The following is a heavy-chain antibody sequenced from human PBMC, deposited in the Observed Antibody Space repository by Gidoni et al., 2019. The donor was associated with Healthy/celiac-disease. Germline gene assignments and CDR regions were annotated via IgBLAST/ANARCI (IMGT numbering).Heavy chain of an antibody. Sequence: QVQLQESGPGLVKPSQTLSLPCTVSGGSISSGSYSLRWIRQPAGKGLEWIGRIYTSGSTNYNPSLKSRVTISVDTSKNQFSLKLSSVTAADTAVYYCARSIAVAGSKGYWGQGTLVTVSS. J-gene: IGHJ4*02. V-gene: IGHV4-61*02. CDR1: GGSISSGSYS. CDR3: ARSIAVAGSKGY. CDR2: IYTSGST. D-gene: IGHD6-19*01.